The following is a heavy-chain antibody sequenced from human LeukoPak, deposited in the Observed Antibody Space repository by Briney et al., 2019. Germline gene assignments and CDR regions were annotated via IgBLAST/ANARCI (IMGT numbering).Heavy chain of an antibody. V-gene: IGHV4-4*02. CDR2: IYHSGSP. CDR1: GGSISSNNW. J-gene: IGHJ4*02. CDR3: ARVNINNWHSCDY. D-gene: IGHD1-1*01. Sequence: SGTLSLTCAVSGGSISSNNWWGWVRQPPGKGLEWIGEIYHSGSPNYNPSLKSRVTISVDKSRNHFSLNPSSVTAADTAVYYCARVNINNWHSCDYWGQGTLVIVSS.